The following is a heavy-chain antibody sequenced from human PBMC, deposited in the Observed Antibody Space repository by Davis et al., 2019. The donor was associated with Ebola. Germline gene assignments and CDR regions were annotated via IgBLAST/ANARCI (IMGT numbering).Heavy chain of an antibody. J-gene: IGHJ6*02. CDR1: GFTVSSNY. CDR2: IYSGGST. CDR3: AQTYSSGFYYYYGMDV. D-gene: IGHD6-19*01. Sequence: GESLKISCAASGFTVSSNYMSWVRQAPGKGLEWVSVIYSGGSTYYADSVKGRFTIFRHNSKNTLYLQMNSLRAEDTAVYYCAQTYSSGFYYYYGMDVWGQGTTVTVSS. V-gene: IGHV3-53*04.